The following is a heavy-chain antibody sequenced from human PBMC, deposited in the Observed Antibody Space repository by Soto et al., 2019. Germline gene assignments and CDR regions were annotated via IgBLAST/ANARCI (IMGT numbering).Heavy chain of an antibody. CDR1: GFTFSRCG. CDR3: ANGSSELSYGYGFDF. Sequence: QVQLVESGGGVVQPGRSLRLSCAASGFTFSRCGMHWVRQAPGKGLEWVAVISYDGSKTYHADSVKGRFTISRDNSKNTLSLQMNILRVEDTAVYYCANGSSELSYGYGFDFWGQGTLVTVSS. CDR2: ISYDGSKT. J-gene: IGHJ4*02. D-gene: IGHD5-18*01. V-gene: IGHV3-30*18.